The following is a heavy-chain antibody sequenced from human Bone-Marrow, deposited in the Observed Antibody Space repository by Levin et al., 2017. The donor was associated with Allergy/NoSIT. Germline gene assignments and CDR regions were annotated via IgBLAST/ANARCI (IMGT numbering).Heavy chain of an antibody. CDR3: AKDIAAAASGNQFYYYGADV. V-gene: IGHV3-9*01. J-gene: IGHJ6*02. CDR1: GFRFDDYG. D-gene: IGHD6-13*01. CDR2: ISWKSDTI. Sequence: SLKISCTASGFRFDDYGMHWVRQAPGKGLEWVSGISWKSDTIGYADSVKGRFTISRDNAKNSLYLQMNSLRPEDTALYYCAKDIAAAASGNQFYYYGADVWGQGTTVTVSS.